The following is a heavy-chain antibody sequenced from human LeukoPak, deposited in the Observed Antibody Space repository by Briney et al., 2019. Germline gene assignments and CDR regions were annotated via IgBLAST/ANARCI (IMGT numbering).Heavy chain of an antibody. CDR2: ISGSGGST. CDR3: AKSHRVLRYFDWLPDY. CDR1: GFTFSSYA. V-gene: IGHV3-23*01. D-gene: IGHD3-9*01. J-gene: IGHJ4*02. Sequence: GGSLRLSCAASGFTFSSYAMSWVRQAPGKGLEWVSAISGSGGSTYYADSVKGRFTVSRDNSKNTLYLQMNSLGAEDTAVYYCAKSHRVLRYFDWLPDYWGQGTLVTVSS.